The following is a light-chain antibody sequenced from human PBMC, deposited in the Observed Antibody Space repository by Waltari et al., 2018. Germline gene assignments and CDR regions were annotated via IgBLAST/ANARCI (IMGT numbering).Light chain of an antibody. CDR2: DVT. Sequence: QSALTQPASVSGSPGQSLTISCTGTSSDVGGYNYVSWYQQHPGKAPKLVIFDVTKRPSRVSNRFSGSKSGNPASLTSSGLQAEDEADYYCCAYTGSSTRVFGGGTKLTVL. V-gene: IGLV2-14*01. CDR3: CAYTGSSTRV. J-gene: IGLJ3*02. CDR1: SSDVGGYNY.